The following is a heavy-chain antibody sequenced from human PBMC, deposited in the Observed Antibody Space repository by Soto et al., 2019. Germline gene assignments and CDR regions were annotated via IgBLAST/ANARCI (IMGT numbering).Heavy chain of an antibody. CDR1: GFTFGDYA. Sequence: GGSLRLSCTASGFTFGDYAMSWFRQAPGKGLEWVGFIRSKAYGGTTEYAASVKGRFTISRDDSKSIAYLQMNSLKTEDTAVYYCTRDSITIFGVVIAHYYYYMDVSGKGTTVTVSS. V-gene: IGHV3-49*03. CDR3: TRDSITIFGVVIAHYYYYMDV. D-gene: IGHD3-3*01. CDR2: IRSKAYGGTT. J-gene: IGHJ6*03.